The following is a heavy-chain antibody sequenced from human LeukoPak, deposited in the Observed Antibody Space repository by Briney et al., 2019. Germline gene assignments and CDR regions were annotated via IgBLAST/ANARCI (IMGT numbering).Heavy chain of an antibody. CDR2: ISWNSGSI. J-gene: IGHJ4*02. Sequence: PGGSLRLSCAASGFTFDDYAMHWVRQAPGKGLEWVSGISWNSGSIGYADSVKGRFTISRDNAKNSLYLQMNSLSAEDTALYYCAKAAWYYDSSGYLDFDYWGQGTLVTVSS. CDR1: GFTFDDYA. CDR3: AKAAWYYDSSGYLDFDY. V-gene: IGHV3-9*01. D-gene: IGHD3-22*01.